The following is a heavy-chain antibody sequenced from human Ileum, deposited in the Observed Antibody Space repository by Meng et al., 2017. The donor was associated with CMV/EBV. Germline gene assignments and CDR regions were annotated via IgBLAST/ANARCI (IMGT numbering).Heavy chain of an antibody. Sequence: ASVKVSCKASGYTFTSYYMHWVRQAPGQGLEWMGIINPSGGSTSYAQKFQGRVTMTRNTSTSTVYMELCSLRSEDTAEYYGSRDGTRAFGYWGQGTLVTVSS. CDR1: GYTFTSYY. CDR2: INPSGGST. V-gene: IGHV1-46*01. J-gene: IGHJ4*02. D-gene: IGHD3-16*01. CDR3: SRDGTRAFGY.